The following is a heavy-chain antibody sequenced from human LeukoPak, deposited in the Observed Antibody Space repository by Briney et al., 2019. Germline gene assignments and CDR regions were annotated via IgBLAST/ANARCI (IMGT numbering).Heavy chain of an antibody. CDR2: ICHSGST. Sequence: SETLSLTCAVSGYSISSGYCWGWTRQPPGKGLGGIGSICHSGSTYYNPSLKSRVTISVDTSKNQFSLKLSSVTAADTPVYYCARERYGDYIFDYWGQGPLVTVPS. V-gene: IGHV4-38-2*02. CDR1: GYSISSGYC. J-gene: IGHJ4*02. CDR3: ARERYGDYIFDY. D-gene: IGHD4-17*01.